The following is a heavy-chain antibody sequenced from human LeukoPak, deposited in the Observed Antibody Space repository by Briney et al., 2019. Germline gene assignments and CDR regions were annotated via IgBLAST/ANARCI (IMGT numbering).Heavy chain of an antibody. V-gene: IGHV4-34*01. J-gene: IGHJ6*03. CDR3: ARGGQGVRGVIRGYYMDV. CDR1: GGSFSGYY. CDR2: IFYSGST. Sequence: SETLSLTCAVYGGSFSGYYWSWIRQPPGKGLEWIGNIFYSGSTNYNPSLKSRVTISVDRSKNQFSLKLSSVTAADTAVYYCARGGQGVRGVIRGYYMDVWGKGTTVTVSS. D-gene: IGHD3-10*01.